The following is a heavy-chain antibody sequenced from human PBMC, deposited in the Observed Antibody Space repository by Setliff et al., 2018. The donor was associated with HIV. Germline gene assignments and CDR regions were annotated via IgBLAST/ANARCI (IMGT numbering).Heavy chain of an antibody. CDR2: IYHSEYT. CDR3: ARWGDGYNSYDS. CDR1: GGSISSDNW. Sequence: SETLSLTCAVSGGSISSDNWWTWVRQAPGKGLEWIGEIYHSEYTNYNPSLKSRVSMSVDTSKSQFSLNLSSVTAADTAVYYCARWGDGYNSYDSWGQGTLVTVSS. J-gene: IGHJ4*02. V-gene: IGHV4-4*02. D-gene: IGHD5-12*01.